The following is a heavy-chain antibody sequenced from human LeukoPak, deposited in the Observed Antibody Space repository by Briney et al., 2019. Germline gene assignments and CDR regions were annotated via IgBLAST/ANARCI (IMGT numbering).Heavy chain of an antibody. D-gene: IGHD6-13*01. Sequence: ASVKVSCKASKYTFTGYYIHWVRQAPGQGLEWMGWISAYNGNTNYAQKLQGRVTMTTDTSTSTAYMELRSLRSDDTAVFYCARGLGTPSFDIWGQGTMVTVSS. CDR1: KYTFTGYY. CDR2: ISAYNGNT. J-gene: IGHJ3*02. CDR3: ARGLGTPSFDI. V-gene: IGHV1-18*04.